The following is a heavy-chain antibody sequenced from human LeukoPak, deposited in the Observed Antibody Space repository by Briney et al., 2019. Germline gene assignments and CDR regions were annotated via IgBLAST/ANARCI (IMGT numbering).Heavy chain of an antibody. V-gene: IGHV4-4*07. CDR3: ARSEEYGDSLFDY. D-gene: IGHD4-17*01. CDR2: IYTSGST. J-gene: IGHJ4*02. CDR1: GGSISSYY. Sequence: SETLSFTCTGSGGSISSYYWSWIRQPAGKGLERIGRIYTSGSTNYNPSLKSRVTMSVDTSKNQFSLKLSSVTAADTAVYYCARSEEYGDSLFDYWGQGTLVTVSS.